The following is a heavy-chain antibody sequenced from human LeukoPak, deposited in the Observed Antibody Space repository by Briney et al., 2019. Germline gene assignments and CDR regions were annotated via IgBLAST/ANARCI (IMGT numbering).Heavy chain of an antibody. CDR1: GGSISSGGYS. CDR2: IYQSGST. Sequence: SETLSLTCAVSGGSISSGGYSWSWIRQPPGKGLEWIGYIYQSGSTYYNPSLKSRVTISVDRSKNQFSLKLSSVTAADTAVYYCARGNNYDILTGYPYFDYWGQGTLVTVSS. V-gene: IGHV4-30-2*01. CDR3: ARGNNYDILTGYPYFDY. D-gene: IGHD3-9*01. J-gene: IGHJ4*02.